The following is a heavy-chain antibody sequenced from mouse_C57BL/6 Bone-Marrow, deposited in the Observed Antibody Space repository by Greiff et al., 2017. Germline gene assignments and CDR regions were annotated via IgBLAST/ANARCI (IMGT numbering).Heavy chain of an antibody. Sequence: QVQLKESGAALARPGASVKLSCKASGYTFTSYGISWVKQSTGQGLEWIGEIYPRSGNTYYPEKFKGKATLTADKSSSTAYMELRSLTSEDSAVYFWARFRHRLRRPSWFAYWGQGTLVNVSA. CDR1: GYTFTSYG. V-gene: IGHV1-81*01. J-gene: IGHJ3*01. D-gene: IGHD2-4*01. CDR3: ARFRHRLRRPSWFAY. CDR2: IYPRSGNT.